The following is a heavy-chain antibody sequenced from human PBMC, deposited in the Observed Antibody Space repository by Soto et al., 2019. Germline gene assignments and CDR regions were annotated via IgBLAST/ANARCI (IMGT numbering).Heavy chain of an antibody. V-gene: IGHV1-3*01. CDR2: INAGNGNT. CDR3: ARARDIVVVDGWFDP. CDR1: GYTFTSYA. Sequence: GASVKVSCKASGYTFTSYAMHWVRQAPGQRLEWMGRINAGNGNTKYSQKFQGRVTITRDTSASTAYMELSSLRSEDTAVYYCARARDIVVVDGWFDPWGQGTLVTVSS. D-gene: IGHD2-15*01. J-gene: IGHJ5*02.